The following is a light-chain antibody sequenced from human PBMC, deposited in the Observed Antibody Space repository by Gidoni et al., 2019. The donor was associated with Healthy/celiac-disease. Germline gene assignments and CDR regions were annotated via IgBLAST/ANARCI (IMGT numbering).Light chain of an antibody. J-gene: IGLJ3*02. CDR2: SNN. CDR3: AAWDDSLNGYWV. Sequence: QSVLTQPPPASGPPGQSVTISCSGSISNIGSNTVNWYQQVPGTAPKLLIYSNNQRPSGVPDRFSGSKAGTSASLAISGLQSEDDADYYCAAWDDSLNGYWVFGGGTKLTVL. CDR1: ISNIGSNT. V-gene: IGLV1-44*01.